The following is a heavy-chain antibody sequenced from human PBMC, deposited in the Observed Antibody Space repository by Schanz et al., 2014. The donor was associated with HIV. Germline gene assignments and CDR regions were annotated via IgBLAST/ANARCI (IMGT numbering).Heavy chain of an antibody. CDR1: GFTFNNYG. V-gene: IGHV3-30*18. CDR3: AKGWRGYSISSLVDY. J-gene: IGHJ4*02. CDR2: ISYDGTKK. Sequence: QVQLAESGGGVVQPGRSLRLSCVASGFTFNNYGMHWVRQAPGKGRERVAVISYDGTKKNYADSMKGRFSISRDNSKNTVYLQMKSLRSNDTAVYYCAKGWRGYSISSLVDYWGQGSLVTVSS. D-gene: IGHD6-6*01.